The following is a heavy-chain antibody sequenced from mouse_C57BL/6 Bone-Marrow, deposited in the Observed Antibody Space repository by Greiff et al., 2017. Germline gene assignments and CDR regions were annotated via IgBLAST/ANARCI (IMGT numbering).Heavy chain of an antibody. CDR1: GFTFSDYY. CDR2: ISNGGGST. J-gene: IGHJ3*01. Sequence: EVKLVESGGGLVQPGGSLKLSCAASGFTFSDYYMYWVRQTPEKRLEWVAYISNGGGSTYYPDTVKGRFTISRDNAKNTLYLQMSRLKSEDTAMYYCARPRSSYAAYWGQGTLVTVSA. D-gene: IGHD1-1*01. V-gene: IGHV5-12*01. CDR3: ARPRSSYAAY.